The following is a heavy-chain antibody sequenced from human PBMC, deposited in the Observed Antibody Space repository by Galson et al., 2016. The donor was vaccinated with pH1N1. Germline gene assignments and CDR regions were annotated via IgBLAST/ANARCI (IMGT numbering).Heavy chain of an antibody. J-gene: IGHJ2*01. CDR1: GFSLNTVRMR. CDR3: ARMTSKGGRYFDV. Sequence: PALVKPTQTLTLTCAFSGFSLNTVRMRVSWIRQPPGKALEWLARVDWDDDKYYSTSLKTRLTISKDTSKNQVVLKMTNMDPVDPGTYYCARMTSKGGRYFDVWGRGTLVTVSS. D-gene: IGHD3-16*01. CDR2: VDWDDDK. V-gene: IGHV2-70*04.